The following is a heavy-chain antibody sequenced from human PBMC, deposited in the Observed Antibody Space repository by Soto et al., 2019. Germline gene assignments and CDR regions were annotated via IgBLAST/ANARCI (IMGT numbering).Heavy chain of an antibody. V-gene: IGHV3-66*01. J-gene: IGHJ4*02. CDR1: GVTCNNYT. CDR2: IYDGGST. Sequence: GGSLRLSCAAAGVTCNNYTMNWVRQAPGKGLEWVSVIYDGGSTYYAESVKDRFTISRDNSKNTLYLQMNSLRAEDTAVYYCARGGDPDYWGQGTLVTVSS. D-gene: IGHD2-21*02. CDR3: ARGGDPDY.